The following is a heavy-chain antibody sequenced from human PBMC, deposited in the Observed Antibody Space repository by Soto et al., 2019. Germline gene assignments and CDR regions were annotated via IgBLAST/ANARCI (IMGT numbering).Heavy chain of an antibody. D-gene: IGHD5-18*01. Sequence: QVQLVESGGGVVQPGRSLRLSCAASGFTFSTYAMHWVRQAPGRGLEWVTVISFDGRDKYSADSVKGRFTVSRDNSKNTLYLHMNTLRSEDTAVYYCARDVTPIGYSDGWHYFGMDVWGQGTTVTVAS. CDR3: ARDVTPIGYSDGWHYFGMDV. V-gene: IGHV3-30*04. CDR1: GFTFSTYA. CDR2: ISFDGRDK. J-gene: IGHJ6*02.